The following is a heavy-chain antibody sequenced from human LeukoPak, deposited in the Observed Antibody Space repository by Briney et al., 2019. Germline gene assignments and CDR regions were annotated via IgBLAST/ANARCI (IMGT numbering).Heavy chain of an antibody. D-gene: IGHD6-13*01. V-gene: IGHV3-64*01. CDR3: ARGDRLSRKIAAAGTSDY. CDR2: ISSNGGST. J-gene: IGHJ4*02. Sequence: PGGSLRLSCAASGFXFSSYAIHWVRQAPGKGLEYVSHISSNGGSTYYANSVKGRFTISRDNSKNTLYLQMGSLRAEDMAVYYCARGDRLSRKIAAAGTSDYWGQGTLVTVSS. CDR1: GFXFSSYA.